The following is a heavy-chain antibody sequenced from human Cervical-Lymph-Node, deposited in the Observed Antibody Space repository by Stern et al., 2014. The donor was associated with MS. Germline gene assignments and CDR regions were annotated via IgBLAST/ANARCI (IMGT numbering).Heavy chain of an antibody. J-gene: IGHJ6*02. V-gene: IGHV1-69*01. CDR1: GDTFSSYA. Sequence: MQLVQSGAEVKKPGSSVKVSCKTSGDTFSSYAISWVRQGPGQGLEWVGGIVPIFGTANYAEKFQGRVTITADVSTNTAYMELSRLGSDDTAVYYCARDSTTGMDVWGQGTTVTVSS. CDR3: ARDSTTGMDV. D-gene: IGHD1-1*01. CDR2: IVPIFGTA.